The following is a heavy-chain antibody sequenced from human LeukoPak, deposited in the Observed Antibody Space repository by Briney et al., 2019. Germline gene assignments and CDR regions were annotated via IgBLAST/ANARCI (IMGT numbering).Heavy chain of an antibody. Sequence: ASVKLSCTASGYTFTSYDINWVRQATGQGLEWIACMNPNSGNTYYAHKFQGRVTMTRNTSISTAYLELSSLRSEDTAVYYCARCGTGYARWFDPWGQGTLVTVSS. CDR2: MNPNSGNT. V-gene: IGHV1-8*01. CDR3: ARCGTGYARWFDP. D-gene: IGHD1-1*01. CDR1: GYTFTSYD. J-gene: IGHJ5*02.